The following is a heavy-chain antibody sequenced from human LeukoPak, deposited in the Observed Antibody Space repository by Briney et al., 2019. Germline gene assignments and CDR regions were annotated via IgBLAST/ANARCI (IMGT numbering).Heavy chain of an antibody. CDR2: ISGSGGNT. D-gene: IGHD2-15*01. Sequence: GGSLRLSCAASGFTFSSYAMSWVRQAPGKGLEWVSGISGSGGNTYYADSVKGRFTISRDNAKNSLYLQMNSLRAEDTAVYYCARDYCSGGSCYSQDAFDIWGQGTMVTVSS. CDR3: ARDYCSGGSCYSQDAFDI. J-gene: IGHJ3*02. V-gene: IGHV3-23*01. CDR1: GFTFSSYA.